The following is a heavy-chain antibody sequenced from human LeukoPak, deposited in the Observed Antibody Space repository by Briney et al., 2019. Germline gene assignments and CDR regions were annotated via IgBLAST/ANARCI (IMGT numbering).Heavy chain of an antibody. D-gene: IGHD3-3*01. CDR3: ARTGDYDSWSGYYFYYYYYMDL. Sequence: GGSLRLSCAASGFTFSSYSMNWVRQAPGKGLEWVSSSNSNSSYIYYADSLKGRFTISRDNAKNSLYLQMNSLRAEDTAVYYCARTGDYDSWSGYYFYYYYYMDLWGQGTTVTISS. CDR2: SNSNSSYI. CDR1: GFTFSSYS. V-gene: IGHV3-21*01. J-gene: IGHJ6*03.